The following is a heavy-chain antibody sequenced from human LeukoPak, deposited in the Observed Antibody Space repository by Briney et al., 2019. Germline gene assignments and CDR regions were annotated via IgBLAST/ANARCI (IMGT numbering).Heavy chain of an antibody. V-gene: IGHV3-23*01. Sequence: GGSLRLSCAASGFTFGTYWMNWVRQAPGKGLDWVSAINDDGGGTYYADSVKGRFTVSRDNSKNTLFLQMNSLRAEDTAMYYCAKGSSGTASNPVDYWGQGILVTVSS. D-gene: IGHD1-7*01. CDR3: AKGSSGTASNPVDY. J-gene: IGHJ4*02. CDR2: INDDGGGT. CDR1: GFTFGTYW.